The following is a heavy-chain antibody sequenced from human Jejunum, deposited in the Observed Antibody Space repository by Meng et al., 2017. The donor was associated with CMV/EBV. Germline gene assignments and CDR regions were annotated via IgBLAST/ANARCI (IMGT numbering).Heavy chain of an antibody. V-gene: IGHV4-61*01. Sequence: GSVSSGLYYWSWIRQPPGKGLGWLGYIFYSGSTNYNASLKSRVTISLDTSNNQFSLKLNSVTAADTAVYYCARDGVASRPYVGIDYWGQGTLVTVSS. CDR2: IFYSGST. J-gene: IGHJ4*02. CDR3: ARDGVASRPYVGIDY. CDR1: GSVSSGLYY. D-gene: IGHD6-6*01.